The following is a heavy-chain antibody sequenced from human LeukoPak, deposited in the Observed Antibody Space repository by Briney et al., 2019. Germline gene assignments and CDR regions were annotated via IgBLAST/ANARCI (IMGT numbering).Heavy chain of an antibody. CDR1: GFTFSSYA. V-gene: IGHV3-23*01. Sequence: PGGSLRLSCAASGFTFSSYAMSWVRQAPGKGLEWVSAISGSGGSTYYADSVKGRFTISRDNSKNTLYLQMNSLRAEDTAVYYCAKDRPGYDILTGSVDYWGQGTLVTVSS. J-gene: IGHJ4*02. CDR2: ISGSGGST. CDR3: AKDRPGYDILTGSVDY. D-gene: IGHD3-9*01.